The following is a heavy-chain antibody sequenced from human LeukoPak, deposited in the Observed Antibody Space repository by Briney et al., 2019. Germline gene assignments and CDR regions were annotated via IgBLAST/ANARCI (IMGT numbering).Heavy chain of an antibody. Sequence: PGGSLRLSCAASGFTFDDYAMHWVRQAPGKGLEWVSGISWNSGSIDYADSVQGRFTISGDNAKHSLFLQMDSLRIEDTALYYCAKDRGNINPSNGMDVWGQGTTVTVSS. V-gene: IGHV3-9*01. CDR1: GFTFDDYA. D-gene: IGHD2/OR15-2a*01. CDR2: ISWNSGSI. J-gene: IGHJ6*02. CDR3: AKDRGNINPSNGMDV.